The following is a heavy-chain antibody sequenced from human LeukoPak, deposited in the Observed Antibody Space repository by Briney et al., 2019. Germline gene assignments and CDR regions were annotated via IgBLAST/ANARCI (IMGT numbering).Heavy chain of an antibody. J-gene: IGHJ4*02. CDR2: IITIFDTA. D-gene: IGHD6-19*01. CDR1: VGTFSIYA. Sequence: GASVKVSCKASVGTFSIYAISWVRQAPGQGLEWRGRIITIFDTANYAQKFKGRVTITKDESTSTAYMELSSVRSEDTAVYHCARGYSSGSATDYWGQGTLVTVSS. V-gene: IGHV1-69*05. CDR3: ARGYSSGSATDY.